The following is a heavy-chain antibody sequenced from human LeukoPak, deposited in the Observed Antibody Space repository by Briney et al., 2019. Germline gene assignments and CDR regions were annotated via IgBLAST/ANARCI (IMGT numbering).Heavy chain of an antibody. CDR3: ALLAVASDFDY. CDR1: GFPFSVYE. CDR2: IGSSGAIR. Sequence: GGSLRLSCAVSGFPFSVYEMNWVRQAPGKGLEWVSNIGSSGAIRHYADSVEGRFSISRDNAENSLFLQMNSLRVEDTGIYYCALLAVASDFDYWGRGALVTVSS. V-gene: IGHV3-48*03. D-gene: IGHD6-19*01. J-gene: IGHJ4*02.